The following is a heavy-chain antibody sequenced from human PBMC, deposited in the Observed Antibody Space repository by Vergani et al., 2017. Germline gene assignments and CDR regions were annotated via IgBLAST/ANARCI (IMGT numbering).Heavy chain of an antibody. V-gene: IGHV4-31*11. D-gene: IGHD6-25*01. CDR2: IYYSGST. J-gene: IGHJ1*01. CDR1: GGSISSGGYY. Sequence: QVQLQESGPGLVKPSETLSLTCAVSGGSISSGGYYWSWIRQHPGKGLEWIGYIYYSGSTYYNPSLKSRVTISVDTSKNQFSLKLSSVTAADTAVYYCARDLIENDTYGRSGYWGPGTLVTVSS. CDR3: ARDLIENDTYGRSGY.